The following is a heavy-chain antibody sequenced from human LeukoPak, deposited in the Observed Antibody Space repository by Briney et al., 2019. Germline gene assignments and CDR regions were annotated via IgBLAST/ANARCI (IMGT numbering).Heavy chain of an antibody. CDR1: GFTFSSYG. V-gene: IGHV3-33*06. D-gene: IGHD3-16*01. J-gene: IGHJ6*03. CDR2: IWYDGSDK. Sequence: PGRSLRLSCAASGFTFSSYGMHWVRQAPGKGLEWVAVIWYDGSDKHYADSVKGRFTISRDNSKSTLYLQMTSLRAEDTAVYYCAKATQRFTVGFFYYYMDVWGKGTTVTVSS. CDR3: AKATQRFTVGFFYYYMDV.